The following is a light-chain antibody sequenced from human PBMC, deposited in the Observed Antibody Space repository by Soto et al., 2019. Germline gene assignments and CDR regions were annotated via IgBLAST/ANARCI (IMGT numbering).Light chain of an antibody. CDR2: EVS. V-gene: IGKV2-30*01. Sequence: DIVMTQSPLSLPVTLGQPASISCRSSQSLAYSDGSTFLNLFQPRLDQSTRRLIYEVSNRDSGVPDRFSGSGSGTDFTLKISRVEAENVGVYYCMQGANWAYTVGQGTKLEIK. CDR3: MQGANWAYT. J-gene: IGKJ2*01. CDR1: QSLAYSDGSTF.